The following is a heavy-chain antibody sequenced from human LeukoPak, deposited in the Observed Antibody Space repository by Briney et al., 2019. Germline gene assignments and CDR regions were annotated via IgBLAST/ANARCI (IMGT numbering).Heavy chain of an antibody. CDR2: IYTSGST. Sequence: SETLSLTCTVSGGSISSYYWSWIRQPAGKGLEWIGRIYTSGSTNYNPSLKSRVTMPVDTSKNQFSLKLSSVTAADTAVYYCARQGYDFWSGTSGWWFDPWGQGTLVTVSS. V-gene: IGHV4-4*07. J-gene: IGHJ5*02. CDR1: GGSISSYY. D-gene: IGHD3-3*01. CDR3: ARQGYDFWSGTSGWWFDP.